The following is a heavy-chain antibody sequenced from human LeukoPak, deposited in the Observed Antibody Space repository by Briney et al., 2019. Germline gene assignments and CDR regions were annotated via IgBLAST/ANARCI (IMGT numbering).Heavy chain of an antibody. V-gene: IGHV3-48*01. Sequence: GGSLRLSCAASGFIFSSYNMNWVRQAPGKGLEWVSYISTSSTTYYADSVKGRFTISRDNAKNSLYLQMNSLRAEDTAVYYCVRDDDRPDNGLDYWGQGTLVTVSS. D-gene: IGHD3-22*01. J-gene: IGHJ4*02. CDR2: ISTSSTT. CDR1: GFIFSSYN. CDR3: VRDDDRPDNGLDY.